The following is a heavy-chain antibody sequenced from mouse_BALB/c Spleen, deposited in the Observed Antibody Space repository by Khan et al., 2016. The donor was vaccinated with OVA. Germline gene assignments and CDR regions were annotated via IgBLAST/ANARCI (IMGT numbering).Heavy chain of an antibody. V-gene: IGHV9-1*02. CDR1: GYTFTNYG. J-gene: IGHJ3*01. CDR3: TRGLNYYGSWFAY. CDR2: INTYTGEP. D-gene: IGHD1-1*01. Sequence: QIQLVQSGPELKKPGETVKISCKASGYTFTNYGMNWVKQAPGKALKWMGWINTYTGEPTYADDFKGRFAFSLETSASTAYLQINNLKTEDMATYCCTRGLNYYGSWFAYWGQGTLVTVSA.